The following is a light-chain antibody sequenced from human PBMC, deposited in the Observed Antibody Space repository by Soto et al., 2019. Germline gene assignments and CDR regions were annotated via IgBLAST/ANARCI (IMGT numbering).Light chain of an antibody. V-gene: IGKV3-20*01. CDR1: QSVSSIY. CDR2: GAS. CDR3: QQYPSSLLFT. J-gene: IGKJ3*01. Sequence: EIVLTQSPGTLSLSPGERATLSCRASQSVSSIYLAWYQQKPGQAPRLLIYGASSSATGIPDSFSGSGSGTDFTLSISRLEPEDVATYDCQQYPSSLLFTLGPGTKVDI.